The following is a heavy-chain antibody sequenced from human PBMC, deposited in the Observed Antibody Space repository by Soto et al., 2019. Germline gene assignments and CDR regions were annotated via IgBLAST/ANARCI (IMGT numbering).Heavy chain of an antibody. V-gene: IGHV3-23*01. J-gene: IGHJ6*03. CDR1: GFTFSDSA. CDR3: AKHGFSYPACYPYYYYVDV. CDR2: VTVSGDTS. Sequence: EVQLLESGGGLAQPGGSLRLSCAASGFTFSDSALSWVRQGTGKGLEWVSSVTVSGDTSYYADSVEGRFTISRDNSKNTLDLQMNSLRADDTAVYYCAKHGFSYPACYPYYYYVDVWGEGATVTVSS. D-gene: IGHD3-16*02.